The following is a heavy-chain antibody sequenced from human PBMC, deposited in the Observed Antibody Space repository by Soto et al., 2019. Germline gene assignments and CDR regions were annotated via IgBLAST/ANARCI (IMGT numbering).Heavy chain of an antibody. D-gene: IGHD3-9*01. V-gene: IGHV1-69*13. Sequence: SVKVSCKASGGTFSSYAISWVRQAPGQGLEWMGGIIPIFGTANYAQKFQGRVTITADESTSTAYMELSSLRSEDTAVYYCASVELRYFDWLPRDYYYYGMDVWGQGTTVTV. CDR3: ASVELRYFDWLPRDYYYYGMDV. CDR2: IIPIFGTA. CDR1: GGTFSSYA. J-gene: IGHJ6*02.